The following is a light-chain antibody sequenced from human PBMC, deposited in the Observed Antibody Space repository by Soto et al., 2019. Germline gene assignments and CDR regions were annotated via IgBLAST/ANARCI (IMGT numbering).Light chain of an antibody. Sequence: EIVMTQSPATLSLSPGERATLSCRASQSVSSSYLSWYQQKPGQAPRLLIYGASTRATGIPARFSGSGSGTDFTLTISSLQPEDFAVYYCQQDYNFYTFGQGTKLEIK. V-gene: IGKV3D-7*01. CDR3: QQDYNFYT. CDR1: QSVSSSY. J-gene: IGKJ2*01. CDR2: GAS.